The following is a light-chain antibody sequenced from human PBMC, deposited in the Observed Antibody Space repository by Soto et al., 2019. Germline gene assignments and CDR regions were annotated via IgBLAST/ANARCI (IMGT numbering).Light chain of an antibody. V-gene: IGLV2-14*01. CDR1: SSDVGGYTY. Sequence: QSALTQSASVSGSPGQSITISCTGTSSDVGGYTYVSWYQQHPGKAPKLMIYEVSYRPSGVSNRFSGSKSGNTASLTISGRQAEDEADYYCSSYASSSTLVFGTGTKLTVL. J-gene: IGLJ1*01. CDR2: EVS. CDR3: SSYASSSTLV.